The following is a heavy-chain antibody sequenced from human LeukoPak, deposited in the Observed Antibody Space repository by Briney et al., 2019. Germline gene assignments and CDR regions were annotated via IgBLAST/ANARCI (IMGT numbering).Heavy chain of an antibody. Sequence: GESLKISCKGSGYSFTSYWIGWVRQMPGKGLEWMGIIYPGDSDTRYSPSFQGQVTISADKSISTAYLQWSSLKASDTAMYYCARGQGCSSTSCYYTYRSYYYYYGMDVWGQGTTVTVSS. V-gene: IGHV5-51*01. D-gene: IGHD2-2*01. CDR1: GYSFTSYW. CDR3: ARGQGCSSTSCYYTYRSYYYYYGMDV. CDR2: IYPGDSDT. J-gene: IGHJ6*02.